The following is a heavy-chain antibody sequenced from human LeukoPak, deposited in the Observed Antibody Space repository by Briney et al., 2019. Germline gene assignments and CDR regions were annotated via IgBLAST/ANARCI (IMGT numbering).Heavy chain of an antibody. Sequence: ASMKLSCKASGFTFTGYYIHWVRQAPGQGLEWMGWVNPNSGGTNYAQILQGRVTMTRDTSLSTAYMELSWLRSDDTAVYYCARDSYGGNWSLGYWGEGTLVTVSS. J-gene: IGHJ4*02. CDR2: VNPNSGGT. D-gene: IGHD4-23*01. CDR1: GFTFTGYY. V-gene: IGHV1-2*02. CDR3: ARDSYGGNWSLGY.